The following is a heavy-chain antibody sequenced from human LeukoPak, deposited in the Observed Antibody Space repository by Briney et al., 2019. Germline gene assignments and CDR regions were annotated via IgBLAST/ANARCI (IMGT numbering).Heavy chain of an antibody. J-gene: IGHJ4*02. Sequence: GESLKISCKGSGYSFPNFWIGWVRQMPGKGLEWMGIIYPGDSTTKYSPASQGRVTISADKSISTAYLQWSSLKASDTAMYYCARLLSGSLGYYFDYWGQGTLVTVSS. CDR2: IYPGDSTT. CDR3: ARLLSGSLGYYFDY. D-gene: IGHD1-26*01. CDR1: GYSFPNFW. V-gene: IGHV5-51*01.